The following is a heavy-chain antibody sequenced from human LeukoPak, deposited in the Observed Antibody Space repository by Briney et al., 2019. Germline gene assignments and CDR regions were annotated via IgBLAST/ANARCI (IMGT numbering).Heavy chain of an antibody. V-gene: IGHV1-69*05. CDR3: ARAEGGSYFSYTFDI. D-gene: IGHD1-26*01. CDR2: IIPIFGTA. J-gene: IGHJ3*02. CDR1: GYTFTGYY. Sequence: VASVNVSCKASGYTFTGYYMHWVRQAPGQGLEWMGGIIPIFGTANYAQKFQGRVTITTDESTSTAYMELSSLKSEDTAVYYCARAEGGSYFSYTFDIWGLGTMVTVSS.